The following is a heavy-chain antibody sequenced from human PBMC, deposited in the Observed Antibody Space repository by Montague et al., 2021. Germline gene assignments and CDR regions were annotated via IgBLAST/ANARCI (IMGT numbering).Heavy chain of an antibody. V-gene: IGHV4-59*01. CDR3: ARRGGQGNWFDP. J-gene: IGHJ5*02. CDR1: GGSLSNYY. Sequence: SETLSLTCTVSGGSLSNYYWSWIRQPPGKGLEWIGYFFDSGTTNXNPSLKSRVTISVDTSKNQFSLKLSSVIAADTAIYYCARRGGQGNWFDPWGQGTLVTVSS. CDR2: FFDSGTT.